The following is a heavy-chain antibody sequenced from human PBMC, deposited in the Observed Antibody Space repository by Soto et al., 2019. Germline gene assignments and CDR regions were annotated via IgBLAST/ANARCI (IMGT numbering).Heavy chain of an antibody. CDR3: ARDIRGYSRAFDF. CDR1: GDSVSSDNYY. D-gene: IGHD5-12*01. J-gene: IGHJ4*02. Sequence: SETLSLTCTVSGDSVSSDNYYWTWIRQPPGKGLEWIGYVYSSGTTNYNPSLKSRVTISLDTSRNQFSLKLTSVTAADTALYYCARDIRGYSRAFDFWGQGTLVTVSS. V-gene: IGHV4-61*01. CDR2: VYSSGTT.